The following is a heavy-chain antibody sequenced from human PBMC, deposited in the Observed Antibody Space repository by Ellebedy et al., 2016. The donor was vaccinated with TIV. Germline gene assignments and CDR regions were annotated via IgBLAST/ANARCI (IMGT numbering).Heavy chain of an antibody. CDR1: GFTFSSYD. Sequence: GESLKISCAASGFTFSSYDMHWVRQPTGKGLEWVSAIGTAGDTYYPGSVKGRFTISRDNAKNSLYLQMNSLRAGDTAVYYCARGEQQLVSGYYYYCGMDVWGQGTTVTVSS. D-gene: IGHD6-13*01. V-gene: IGHV3-13*01. CDR2: IGTAGDT. CDR3: ARGEQQLVSGYYYYCGMDV. J-gene: IGHJ6*02.